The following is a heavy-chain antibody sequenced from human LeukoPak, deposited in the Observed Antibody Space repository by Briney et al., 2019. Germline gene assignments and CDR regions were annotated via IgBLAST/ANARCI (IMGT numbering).Heavy chain of an antibody. CDR2: IYYSGST. Sequence: SETLSLTCTVSGGSISSYYWSWIRQPAGKGLEWIGYIYYSGSTNYNPSLKSRVTISVDTSKNQFSLKLSSVTAADTAVYYCASSRDYYGSGSYYLPLGFDYWGRGTLVTVSS. CDR3: ASSRDYYGSGSYYLPLGFDY. CDR1: GGSISSYY. V-gene: IGHV4-59*08. J-gene: IGHJ4*02. D-gene: IGHD3-10*01.